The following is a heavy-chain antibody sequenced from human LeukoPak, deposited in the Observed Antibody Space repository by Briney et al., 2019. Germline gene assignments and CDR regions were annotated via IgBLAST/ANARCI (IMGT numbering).Heavy chain of an antibody. J-gene: IGHJ4*02. CDR3: ARETGEAAAGTHPYFDY. CDR2: ISGSGGST. Sequence: GGSLRLSCAASGFTFSSYAMSWVRQAPGKGLEWVSAISGSGGSTYYADSVKGRFTISRDNSKNTLYLQMNSLRAEDTAVYYCARETGEAAAGTHPYFDYWGRGTLVTVSS. CDR1: GFTFSSYA. V-gene: IGHV3-23*01. D-gene: IGHD6-13*01.